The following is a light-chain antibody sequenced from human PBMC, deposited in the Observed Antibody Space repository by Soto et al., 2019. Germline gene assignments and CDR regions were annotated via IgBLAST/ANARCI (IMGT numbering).Light chain of an antibody. CDR3: QAWDKTTYV. CDR1: KLEKKY. J-gene: IGLJ1*01. CDR2: QDE. V-gene: IGLV3-1*01. Sequence: SYELTQPSSVSVSPGQRVSISCSGDKLEKKYVCWYQQKPGQSPVLVIYQDEKRPSGIPERFSASISGNSATLTISGTQAMDEADYYCQAWDKTTYVFGTGTKVTVL.